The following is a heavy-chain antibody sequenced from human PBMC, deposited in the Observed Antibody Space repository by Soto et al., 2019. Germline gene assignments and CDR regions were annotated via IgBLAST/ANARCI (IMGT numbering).Heavy chain of an antibody. CDR3: AIRTLVVPAQSEYNWFDP. V-gene: IGHV4-34*01. J-gene: IGHJ5*02. CDR2: INHSGST. Sequence: SETLSLTCAVYGGSFSGYYWSWIRQPPGKGLEWIGEINHSGSTNYNPSLKSRVTISVDTSKNQFSLKLSSVTAADTAVYYCAIRTLVVPAQSEYNWFDPWGQGTLVTVSS. D-gene: IGHD2-2*01. CDR1: GGSFSGYY.